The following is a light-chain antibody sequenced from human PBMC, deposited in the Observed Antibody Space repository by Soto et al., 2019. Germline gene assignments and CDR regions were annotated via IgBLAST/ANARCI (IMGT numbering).Light chain of an antibody. CDR3: QQYDNWPPLT. Sequence: EIVMTQSPATLSVFRGERATLSCRASQSVSSNLAWYQQKPGQAPRLLIYGSSTRATGIPARFTGSGSGREFVLTISSLQSEDFAVYYCQQYDNWPPLTFGGGTKVDIK. CDR2: GSS. V-gene: IGKV3-15*01. J-gene: IGKJ4*01. CDR1: QSVSSN.